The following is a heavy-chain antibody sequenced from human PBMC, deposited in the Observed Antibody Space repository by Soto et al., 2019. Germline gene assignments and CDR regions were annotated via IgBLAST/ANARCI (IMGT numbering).Heavy chain of an antibody. V-gene: IGHV4-30-4*01. CDR3: ARTANWNYGMDV. J-gene: IGHJ6*02. CDR1: GGSISSGDYY. Sequence: SETLSLTCTVSGGSISSGDYYWSWIRQPPGKGLEWIGYIYYSGSTHYNPSLKSRVTVSVDTSKNQFSLKLSSVTAADTAVYYCARTANWNYGMDVWGQGTTVTVYS. CDR2: IYYSGST. D-gene: IGHD1-1*01.